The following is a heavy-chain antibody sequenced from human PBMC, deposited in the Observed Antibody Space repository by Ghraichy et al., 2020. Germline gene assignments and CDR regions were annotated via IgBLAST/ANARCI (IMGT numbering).Heavy chain of an antibody. V-gene: IGHV1-46*01. J-gene: IGHJ4*02. CDR2: INPSGGGT. Sequence: ASVKVSCKASGFMFTSYYFHWVRQAPGQGLEWMGIINPSGGGTRYAHKFEGRVTMTTDTSTSTVYMELNSLRSEDTAVYYCARTYYQVLSVQFDYWGQGTLVTVSS. CDR3: ARTYYQVLSVQFDY. CDR1: GFMFTSYY. D-gene: IGHD3-9*01.